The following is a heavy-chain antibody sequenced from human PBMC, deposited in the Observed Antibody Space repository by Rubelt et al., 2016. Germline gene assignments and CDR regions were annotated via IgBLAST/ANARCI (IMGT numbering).Heavy chain of an antibody. CDR1: GGSFSGYY. D-gene: IGHD1-26*01. V-gene: IGHV4-34*01. J-gene: IGHJ4*02. CDR2: INHSGST. CDR3: ARWWEVLQAFDY. Sequence: QVQLQQWGSGLLKPSETLSLTCAVYGGSFSGYYWTWIRQPPGKGLEWIGEINHSGSTNYNPSLKSRVSISVDTSKNQFSLSLSSVTAADTAVYYCARWWEVLQAFDYWGQGTLVTVSS.